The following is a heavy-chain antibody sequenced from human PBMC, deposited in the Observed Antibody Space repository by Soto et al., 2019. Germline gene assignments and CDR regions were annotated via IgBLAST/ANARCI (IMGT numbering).Heavy chain of an antibody. V-gene: IGHV2-5*02. CDR1: GFSLTANGVG. CDR2: VYWDDDK. D-gene: IGHD3-9*01. CDR3: ATLTGSH. J-gene: IGHJ4*02. Sequence: ITLKESGPPLVKPTQTLTLTCSFSGFSLTANGVGVGWVRQPPGLALEWLAMVYWDDDKHYSASLRSRIATTKDTSKSQVVLTMTKLDPVDTGTYYCATLTGSHWGQGALVTVSS.